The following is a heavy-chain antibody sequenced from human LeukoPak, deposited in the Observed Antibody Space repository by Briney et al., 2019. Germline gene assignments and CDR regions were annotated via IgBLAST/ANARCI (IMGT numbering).Heavy chain of an antibody. CDR2: IYTSGST. CDR3: ARERIMFTFGGVIAGFDY. J-gene: IGHJ4*02. V-gene: IGHV4-4*07. D-gene: IGHD3-16*02. CDR1: GGSISSYY. Sequence: SETLSLTCAASGGSISSYYWSWIRQPAGKGLEWIGRIYTSGSTNYNPSLKSRVTMSVDTSKNQFSLKLSSVTAADTAVYYCARERIMFTFGGVIAGFDYWGQGTLVTVSS.